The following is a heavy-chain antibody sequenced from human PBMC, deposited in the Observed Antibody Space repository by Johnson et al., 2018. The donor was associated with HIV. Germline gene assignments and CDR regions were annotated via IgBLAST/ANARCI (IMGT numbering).Heavy chain of an antibody. D-gene: IGHD6-6*01. J-gene: IGHJ3*02. CDR1: GFTFSSYG. CDR2: ISYDGRNK. V-gene: IGHV3-30*03. CDR3: ARGGSSSTAFDI. Sequence: QMQLVESGGGVVQPGRSLRLSCAASGFTFSSYGMPWVRQAPGTGLEWVVVISYDGRNKYYADSLTGRFTISRDNSKNTLYLQMNSLGAEDTAVYYCARGGSSSTAFDIWGQGTMVTVSS.